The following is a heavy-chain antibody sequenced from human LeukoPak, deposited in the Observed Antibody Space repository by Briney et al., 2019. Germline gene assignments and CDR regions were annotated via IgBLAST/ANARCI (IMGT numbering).Heavy chain of an antibody. D-gene: IGHD3-16*01. J-gene: IGHJ4*02. CDR3: TRWGAGGLTLDY. CDR2: IWNDGSQK. CDR1: GFIFSFYG. V-gene: IGHV3-33*01. Sequence: GGSLRLSCATSGFIFSFYGMQWVRQAPGKGLEWVAVIWNDGSQKYYGDSVKGRFTISKDNSRKTVNLQMDSLRAEDTAIYYCTRWGAGGLTLDYWGQGVLVTVSS.